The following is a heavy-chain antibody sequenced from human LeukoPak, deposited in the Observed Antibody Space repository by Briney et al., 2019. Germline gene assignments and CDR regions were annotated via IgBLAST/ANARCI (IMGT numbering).Heavy chain of an antibody. V-gene: IGHV4-59*01. CDR2: IFYTGTT. Sequence: PSETLSLTCTVSGVSISYNYWSWLRQPPGKGREWIGQIFYTGTTEYNPSLKSRVSMSLDTSKNQFSLRLSSVTAGDTAVYYCARQHGGNYLDFWGQGTLVTVSS. J-gene: IGHJ4*02. CDR3: ARQHGGNYLDF. D-gene: IGHD4-23*01. CDR1: GVSISYNY.